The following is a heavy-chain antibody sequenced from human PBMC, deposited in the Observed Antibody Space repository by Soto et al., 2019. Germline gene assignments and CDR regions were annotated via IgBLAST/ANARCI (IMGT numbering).Heavy chain of an antibody. Sequence: SETRCLTCTVSGDSISSGGYYWSWIRQHPGKGLEWIGYIYYSGTTYYNPSLESRVTISADTSENQFSLKVSSVTVADTAAYYCASTYYTGSSGPFDYWGQGTLVTVS. CDR1: GDSISSGGYY. V-gene: IGHV4-31*03. J-gene: IGHJ4*02. D-gene: IGHD3-22*01. CDR3: ASTYYTGSSGPFDY. CDR2: IYYSGTT.